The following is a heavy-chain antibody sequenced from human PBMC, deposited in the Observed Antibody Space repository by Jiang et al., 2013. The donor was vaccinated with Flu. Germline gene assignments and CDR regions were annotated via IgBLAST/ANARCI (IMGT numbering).Heavy chain of an antibody. J-gene: IGHJ6*02. CDR1: GYTFTSYA. CDR2: INAGNGNT. Sequence: SGAEVKKPGASVKVSCKASGYTFTSYAMHWVRQAPGQRLEWMGWINAGNGNTKYSQKFQGRVTITRDTSASTAYMELSSLRSEDTAVYYCARDLGCASSTSCYVGNYYYGMDVWGQGTTVTVSS. D-gene: IGHD2-2*01. CDR3: ARDLGCASSTSCYVGNYYYGMDV. V-gene: IGHV1-3*01.